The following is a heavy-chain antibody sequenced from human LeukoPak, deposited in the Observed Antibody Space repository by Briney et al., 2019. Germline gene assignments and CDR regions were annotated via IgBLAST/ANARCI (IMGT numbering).Heavy chain of an antibody. CDR1: GFSLSTSGAG. V-gene: IGHV2-5*02. D-gene: IGHD6-13*01. Sequence: SGPRLVNPTQTLTLTCTFSGFSLSTSGAGEGSIRQPPGQALEWLALIYCDDDKRYCPTLMRRLTITKDTSNNQVVLTMTNMDPVDTATYYCAHRQSLYSSSFDYWGQGTMVTVSS. CDR2: IYCDDDK. J-gene: IGHJ4*02. CDR3: AHRQSLYSSSFDY.